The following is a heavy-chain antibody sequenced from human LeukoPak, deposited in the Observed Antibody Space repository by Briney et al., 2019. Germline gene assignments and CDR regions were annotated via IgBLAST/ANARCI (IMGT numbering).Heavy chain of an antibody. V-gene: IGHV1-46*01. CDR3: ARDDSVEDTAWWFDP. Sequence: GPPVKLSCKPSGYTFTSYYMHWVRQAPGQGLEWMGIINPSGGSTSYAQKFQGRVTMTRDMSTSTDYMELSSLRSEDTAVYYCARDDSVEDTAWWFDPWGQGTLVTVSS. CDR1: GYTFTSYY. D-gene: IGHD4-23*01. CDR2: INPSGGST. J-gene: IGHJ5*02.